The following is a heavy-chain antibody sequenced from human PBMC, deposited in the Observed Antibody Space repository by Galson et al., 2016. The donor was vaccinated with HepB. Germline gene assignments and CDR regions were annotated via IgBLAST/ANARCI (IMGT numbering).Heavy chain of an antibody. CDR3: ARDRRGSGWYIDY. CDR2: IKQGGSEK. CDR1: GFTFSKYW. J-gene: IGHJ4*02. D-gene: IGHD6-19*01. V-gene: IGHV3-7*01. Sequence: SLRLSCAASGFTFSKYWMSWVRQAPGKGLEWVANIKQGGSEKYYVESVRGRFTISRDNAKNSLFLQMNSLRAEDTAVYYCARDRRGSGWYIDYWGQGTLVTVSS.